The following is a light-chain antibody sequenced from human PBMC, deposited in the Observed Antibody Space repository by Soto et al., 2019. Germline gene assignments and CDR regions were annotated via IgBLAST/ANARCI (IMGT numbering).Light chain of an antibody. CDR2: SNN. V-gene: IGLV1-44*01. J-gene: IGLJ1*01. CDR3: AAWDDSLSGLYV. CDR1: NSNIGSNT. Sequence: QSVLTQPPSASGTPGQRVTISCSGSNSNIGSNTVNWFQQLPGTAPKLLIYSNNQRPSGVPDRFSGSKSGTSASLAIIGLQSEDEADYYCAAWDDSLSGLYVFGTGTKV.